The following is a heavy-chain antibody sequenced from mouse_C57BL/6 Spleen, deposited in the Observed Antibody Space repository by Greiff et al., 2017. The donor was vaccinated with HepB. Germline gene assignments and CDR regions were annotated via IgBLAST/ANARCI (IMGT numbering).Heavy chain of an antibody. Sequence: EVQLQQSGAELVRPGASVKLSCTASGFNIKDDYMHWVKQRPEQGLEWIGWIDPENGDTEYASKFQGKATITADTSSNTAYLQLSSLTSEDTAVSYCTTGSSYDYWGKGTTLTVAS. CDR1: GFNIKDDY. CDR2: IDPENGDT. V-gene: IGHV14-4*01. CDR3: TTGSSYDY. J-gene: IGHJ2*01. D-gene: IGHD1-1*01.